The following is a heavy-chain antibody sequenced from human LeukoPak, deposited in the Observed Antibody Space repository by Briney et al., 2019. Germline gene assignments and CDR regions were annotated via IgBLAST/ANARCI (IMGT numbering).Heavy chain of an antibody. D-gene: IGHD3-3*01. V-gene: IGHV4-34*01. CDR2: INHSGST. CDR3: ARGLGIFGVSWFDP. Sequence: SETLSLTCTVYGESFSGYYWSWIRQPQGKGLEWIGEINHSGSTDYNPSLKSRVTISVDTSKNQFSLKLTSVTAADTAVYYCARGLGIFGVSWFDPWGQGTLVTVSS. CDR1: GESFSGYY. J-gene: IGHJ5*02.